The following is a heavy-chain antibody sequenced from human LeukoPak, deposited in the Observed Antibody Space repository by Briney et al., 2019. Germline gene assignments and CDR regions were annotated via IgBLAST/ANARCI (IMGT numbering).Heavy chain of an antibody. V-gene: IGHV3-9*01. CDR2: ISWNSGSI. CDR1: GFTFDDYA. D-gene: IGHD4-17*01. J-gene: IGHJ6*02. CDR3: AKDLYGDYRYGMDV. Sequence: PGRSLRLSCAASGFTFDDYAMHWVRQAPGKGLEWVSGISWNSGSIGYADSVKGQFTISRDNAKNSLYLQMNSLRAEDTALYYCAKDLYGDYRYGMDVWGQGTTVTVSS.